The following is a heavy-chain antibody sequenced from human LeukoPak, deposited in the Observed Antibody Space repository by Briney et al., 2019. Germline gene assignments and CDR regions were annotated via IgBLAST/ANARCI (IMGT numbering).Heavy chain of an antibody. J-gene: IGHJ4*02. CDR3: ARRGSSGQYNY. D-gene: IGHD6-19*01. V-gene: IGHV1-2*02. Sequence: ASVKVSCKASGYTFTGYYMHWVRQAPGQGLEWMGWINPNSGDTNYAQKFQGRVTMTRDTSISTAYMELSRLRSDDTAVYYCARRGSSGQYNYWGQGTLVTVSS. CDR1: GYTFTGYY. CDR2: INPNSGDT.